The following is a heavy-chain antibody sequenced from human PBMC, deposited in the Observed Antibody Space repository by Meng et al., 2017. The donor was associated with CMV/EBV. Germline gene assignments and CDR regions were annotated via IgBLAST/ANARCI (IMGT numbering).Heavy chain of an antibody. CDR3: ARGIGYCSSTSCDRYAFDI. D-gene: IGHD2-2*01. Sequence: LSLTCAASGFTFSSYWMSWVRQAPGKGLERVANIKQDGSEKYYVDSVKGRFTISRDNAKNSLYLQMNSLRAEDTAVYYCARGIGYCSSTSCDRYAFDIWGQGTMVTVSS. CDR2: IKQDGSEK. CDR1: GFTFSSYW. V-gene: IGHV3-7*01. J-gene: IGHJ3*02.